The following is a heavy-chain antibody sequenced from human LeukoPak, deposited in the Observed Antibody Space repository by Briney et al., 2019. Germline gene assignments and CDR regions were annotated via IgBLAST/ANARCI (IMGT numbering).Heavy chain of an antibody. V-gene: IGHV4-4*07. CDR1: GGSISSDY. CDR2: IYSSGSI. J-gene: IGHJ4*02. CDR3: TRGAGPFDY. Sequence: SETLSLTCTVSGGSISSDYWSWIRQPAGKGLEWVGRIYSSGSINYNSSLKSRVTMSVDTSKNQFSLKLSSVTAADTAVYYCTRGAGPFDYWGQGTLVTVSS. D-gene: IGHD3-16*01.